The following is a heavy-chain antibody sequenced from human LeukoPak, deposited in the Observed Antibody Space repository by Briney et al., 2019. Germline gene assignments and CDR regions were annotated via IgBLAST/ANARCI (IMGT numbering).Heavy chain of an antibody. Sequence: SETLSLTCAVSGVPFSHYSWSWVRQPAGQGLQWIGEIDHGTKTNYNPSLKSRVTISADLSKKQFSLRLTSVTAADTAVYYCAGENCNSDNRKRPWGKIRRGFFDFWSQGTLVTVSS. V-gene: IGHV4-34*01. CDR1: GVPFSHYS. CDR3: AGENCNSDNRKRPWGKIRRGFFDF. CDR2: IDHGTKT. D-gene: IGHD2/OR15-2a*01. J-gene: IGHJ4*02.